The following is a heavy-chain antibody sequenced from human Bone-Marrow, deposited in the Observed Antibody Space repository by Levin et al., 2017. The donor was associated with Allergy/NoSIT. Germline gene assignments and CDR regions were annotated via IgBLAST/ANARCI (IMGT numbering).Heavy chain of an antibody. V-gene: IGHV3-11*01. CDR2: ISSSGSTI. D-gene: IGHD4-11*01. CDR3: ARDRLTTVTTTIRGY. J-gene: IGHJ4*02. Sequence: GESLKISCAASGFTFSDYYMSWIRQAPGKGLEWVSYISSSGSTIYYADSVKGRFTISRDNAKNSLYLQMNSLRAEDTAVYYCARDRLTTVTTTIRGYWGQGTLVTVSS. CDR1: GFTFSDYY.